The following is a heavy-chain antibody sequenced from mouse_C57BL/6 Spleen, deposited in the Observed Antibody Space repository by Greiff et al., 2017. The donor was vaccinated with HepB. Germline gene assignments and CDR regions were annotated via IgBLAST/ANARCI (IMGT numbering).Heavy chain of an antibody. Sequence: QVQLQQPGAELVKPGASVKLSCKASCYTFTSSLMHWVKQRPGQGLEWIGMIHPNSGSTNYNEKFKSKATLTVDKSSSTAYMQLSSLTSEDSAVYYCARAAVGSYYWGQGTTLTVSS. CDR1: CYTFTSSL. J-gene: IGHJ2*01. CDR2: IHPNSGST. CDR3: ARAAVGSYY. V-gene: IGHV1-64*01. D-gene: IGHD3-3*01.